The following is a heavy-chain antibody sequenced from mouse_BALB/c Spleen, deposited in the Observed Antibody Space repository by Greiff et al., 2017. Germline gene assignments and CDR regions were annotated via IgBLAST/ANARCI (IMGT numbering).Heavy chain of an antibody. CDR2: INPSTGYT. V-gene: IGHV1-7*01. CDR1: GYTFTSYW. J-gene: IGHJ2*01. Sequence: QVQLKESGAELAKPGASVKMSCKASGYTFTSYWMHWVKQRPGQGLEWIGYINPSTGYTEYNQKFKDKATLTADKSSSTAYMQLSSLTSEDSAVYYCARYHYYGYPYFDYWGQGTTLTVSS. D-gene: IGHD1-2*01. CDR3: ARYHYYGYPYFDY.